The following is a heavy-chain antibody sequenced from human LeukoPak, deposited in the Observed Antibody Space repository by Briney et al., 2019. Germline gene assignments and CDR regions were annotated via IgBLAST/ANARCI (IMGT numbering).Heavy chain of an antibody. J-gene: IGHJ6*02. V-gene: IGHV1-46*01. CDR1: GYTFTSYY. CDR3: ARDGDSYGPDYYYYGMDV. D-gene: IGHD5-18*01. CDR2: INPSGGST. Sequence: ASVKVSCKASGYTFTSYYMHWVRQAPGQGLEWMGIINPSGGSTSYAQKFQGRVTMTRDTSTSTVYMELSSLRSEDTAVYYCARDGDSYGPDYYYYGMDVWGQGTTVTVSS.